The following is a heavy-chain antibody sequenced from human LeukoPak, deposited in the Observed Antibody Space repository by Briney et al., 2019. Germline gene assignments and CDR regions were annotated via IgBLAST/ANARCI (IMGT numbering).Heavy chain of an antibody. J-gene: IGHJ3*02. CDR1: GYTFTSYA. CDR3: ARVETIKKGAMIVSLGASDI. V-gene: IGHV1-3*01. Sequence: ASVKVSCKASGYTFTSYAMHWVRQAPGQRLEWMGWINAGNGNTKYSQKFQGRVTITRDTSASTAYMELSSLRSEDTAVYYCARVETIKKGAMIVSLGASDIWGQGTMVTVSS. D-gene: IGHD3-22*01. CDR2: INAGNGNT.